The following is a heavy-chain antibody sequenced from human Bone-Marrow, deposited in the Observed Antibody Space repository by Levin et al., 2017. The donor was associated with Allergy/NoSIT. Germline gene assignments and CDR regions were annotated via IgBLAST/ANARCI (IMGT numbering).Heavy chain of an antibody. J-gene: IGHJ5*02. D-gene: IGHD2-15*01. CDR2: IIPIFGTA. CDR3: ARDGGDRYCSGGSCYGNWFDP. Sequence: KISCKASGGTFSSYAISWVRQAPGQGLEWMGGIIPIFGTANYAQKFQGRVTITADESTSTAYMELSSLRSEDTAVYYCARDGGDRYCSGGSCYGNWFDPWGQGTLVTVSS. V-gene: IGHV1-69*01. CDR1: GGTFSSYA.